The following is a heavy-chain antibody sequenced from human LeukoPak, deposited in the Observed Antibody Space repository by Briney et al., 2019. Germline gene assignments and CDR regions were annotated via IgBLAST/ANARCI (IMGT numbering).Heavy chain of an antibody. Sequence: SETLSLTCTVSGDSISSYYWSWIRQPPGKGLEWIGYIYYSGSTNYNPSLKSRVTISVDTSKNQFSLKLSSVTAADTAVYYCARRFLEWSCYDYWGQGTLVTVSS. V-gene: IGHV4-59*08. CDR2: IYYSGST. CDR3: ARRFLEWSCYDY. J-gene: IGHJ4*02. D-gene: IGHD3-3*01. CDR1: GDSISSYY.